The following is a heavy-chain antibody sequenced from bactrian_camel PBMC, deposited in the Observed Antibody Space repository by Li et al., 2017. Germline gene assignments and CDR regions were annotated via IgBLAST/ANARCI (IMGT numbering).Heavy chain of an antibody. V-gene: IGHV3S53*01. CDR2: IDSLHMT. CDR1: ADTTTDYC. Sequence: HVQLVESGGGSVQSGGSLRLSCAVSADTTTDYCMGWVRQAPGEERVQVAVIDSLHMTSYADSVKGRFTISRDAAKNTVYLVLNSLKTDDMAMYYCAKERGWKDGMDYWGKGTQVTVS. J-gene: IGHJ7*01.